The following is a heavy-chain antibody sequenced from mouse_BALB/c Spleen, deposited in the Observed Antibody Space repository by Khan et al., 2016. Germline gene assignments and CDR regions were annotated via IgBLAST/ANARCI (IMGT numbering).Heavy chain of an antibody. CDR3: TRGIHYYGYYFDY. CDR2: IDPETGGT. J-gene: IGHJ2*01. CDR1: GYTFTDYE. Sequence: QVQLKQSGAELVRPGASVTLSCKASGYTFTDYEMHWVKQTPVHGLEWIGAIDPETGGTAYNQKLKGKAKLTADKSSSTAYMELRSLTSEDSAVYYCTRGIHYYGYYFDYWGQGTTLTVSS. D-gene: IGHD1-2*01. V-gene: IGHV1-15*01.